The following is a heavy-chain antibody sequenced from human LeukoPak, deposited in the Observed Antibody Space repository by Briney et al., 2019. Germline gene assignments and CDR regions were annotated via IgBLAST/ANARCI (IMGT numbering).Heavy chain of an antibody. V-gene: IGHV3-30*04. CDR3: AKDRDTMVRGASDY. D-gene: IGHD3-10*01. CDR1: GFTFSSYV. J-gene: IGHJ4*02. Sequence: GGSLRLSCAASGFTFSSYVMHWVRQAPGKGLEWVAIISYDGSNEYYADSVKGRFTISRDNSKNTLYLQMNSLRAEDTAVYYCAKDRDTMVRGASDYWGQGTLVTVSS. CDR2: ISYDGSNE.